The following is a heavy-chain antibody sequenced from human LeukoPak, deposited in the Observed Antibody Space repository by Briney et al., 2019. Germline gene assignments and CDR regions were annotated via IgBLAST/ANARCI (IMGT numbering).Heavy chain of an antibody. CDR1: GFTFSRHG. CDR3: AKDGTYYYDSSGYTDY. D-gene: IGHD3-22*01. J-gene: IGHJ4*02. CDR2: IGDTGRAK. V-gene: IGHV3-30*18. Sequence: RRSLRLSCAASGFTFSRHGMHWVRQAPGKGLEWVAVIGDTGRAKYYADSVEGRFTASRDNFKNTLYLEMNSLRAEDTAVYYCAKDGTYYYDSSGYTDYWGQGTLVTVSS.